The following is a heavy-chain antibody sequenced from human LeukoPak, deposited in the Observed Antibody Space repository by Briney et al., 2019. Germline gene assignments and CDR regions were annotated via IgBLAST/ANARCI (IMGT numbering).Heavy chain of an antibody. J-gene: IGHJ6*02. CDR1: GFTFSSYA. D-gene: IGHD6-13*01. CDR3: ANAIAAEAKYYYYGMDV. CDR2: ISGSGGST. Sequence: PGGSLRLSCAASGFTFSSYAMSWVRQAPWKGLEWVSAISGSGGSTYYADSVKGRFTISRDNSKNTLYLQMNSLRAEDTAVYYCANAIAAEAKYYYYGMDVWGQGTTVTVSS. V-gene: IGHV3-23*01.